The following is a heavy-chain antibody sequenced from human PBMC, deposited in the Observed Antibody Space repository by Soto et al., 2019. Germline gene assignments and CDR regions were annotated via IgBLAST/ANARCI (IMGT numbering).Heavy chain of an antibody. CDR1: GFTYSDFA. D-gene: IGHD3-10*01. J-gene: IGHJ6*02. Sequence: ESGGGVVQPGRSLRLSCAASGFTYSDFALHWVRQAPGKGLEWVAFISYDGSDKYYTDSVKGRFAISRDNSKDTLYLQMNSLRPEDTAVYYCASRAYHRYSAIDVWGQGTTVTVSS. V-gene: IGHV3-30*09. CDR2: ISYDGSDK. CDR3: ASRAYHRYSAIDV.